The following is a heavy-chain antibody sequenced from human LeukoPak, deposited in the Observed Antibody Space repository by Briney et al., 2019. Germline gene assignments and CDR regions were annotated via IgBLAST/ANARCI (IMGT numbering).Heavy chain of an antibody. CDR2: ITSSSSHI. CDR1: GFTFSSYN. V-gene: IGHV3-21*04. CDR3: AKGGVSLDP. Sequence: GGSLRLSCSASGFTFSSYNIDWVRHAPGNGLEWGSSITSSSSHIYYADSVKGRFTISRDNARNSLYLQMNSLRAEDTAVYYCAKGGVSLDPWGQGTLVTVSS. D-gene: IGHD1-26*01. J-gene: IGHJ5*02.